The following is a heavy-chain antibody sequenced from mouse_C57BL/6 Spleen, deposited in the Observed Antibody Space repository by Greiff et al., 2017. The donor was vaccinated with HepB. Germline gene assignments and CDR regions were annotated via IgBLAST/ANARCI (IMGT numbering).Heavy chain of an antibody. CDR2: ISDGGSYT. Sequence: EVNLVESGGGLVKPGGSLKLSCAASGFTFSSYAMSWVRQTPEKRLEWVATISDGGSYTYYPDNVKGRFTISRDNAKNNLYLQMSHLKSEDTAMYYCAREGIAFDYWGQGTTLTVSS. CDR1: GFTFSSYA. CDR3: AREGIAFDY. V-gene: IGHV5-4*01. J-gene: IGHJ2*01.